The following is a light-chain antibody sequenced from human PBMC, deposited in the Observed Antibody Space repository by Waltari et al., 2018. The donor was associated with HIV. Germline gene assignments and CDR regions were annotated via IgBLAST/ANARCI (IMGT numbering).Light chain of an antibody. J-gene: IGKJ2*01. V-gene: IGKV2-28*01. CDR3: MQALETPFT. CDR1: QSLLHSNGYKY. Sequence: DVVMTQSPLSLSVTPGEPASISCRSSQSLLHSNGYKYLDWYVQKPGQSPQLLIYLVSNRASGVPDRFSGSGSGTEFTLEISRLEAEDVGVYYCMQALETPFTFGQGTKLEIK. CDR2: LVS.